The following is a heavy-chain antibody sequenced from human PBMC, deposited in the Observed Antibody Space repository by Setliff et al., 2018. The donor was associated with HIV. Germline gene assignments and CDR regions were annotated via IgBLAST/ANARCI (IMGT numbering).Heavy chain of an antibody. V-gene: IGHV3-21*05. Sequence: GGSLRLSCAASGFTSSSYSMNWVRQAPGKGLEWVSYISSTNYRYYADSMKGRFTISRDNAKNSLYLQMNSLRAEDTAVYYCARRGNYMEDAFSVWGQGTMVTVSS. D-gene: IGHD1-26*01. CDR3: ARRGNYMEDAFSV. J-gene: IGHJ3*01. CDR2: ISSTNYR. CDR1: GFTSSSYS.